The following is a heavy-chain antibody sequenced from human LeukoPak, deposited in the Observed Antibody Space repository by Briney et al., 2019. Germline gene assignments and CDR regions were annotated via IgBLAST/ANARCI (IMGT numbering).Heavy chain of an antibody. J-gene: IGHJ4*02. D-gene: IGHD3-16*02. CDR3: ARDRDDYGWGSYRYIDY. CDR1: GYTFTSYG. V-gene: IGHV1-18*01. CDR2: ISAYNGNT. Sequence: ASVKVSCKASGYTFTSYGISWVRQAPGQGLEWMGWISAYNGNTNYAQKLQGRVTMTTDTSTSTAYMELRSLRSDDTAVYYCARDRDDYGWGSYRYIDYWGQGTLVTVSS.